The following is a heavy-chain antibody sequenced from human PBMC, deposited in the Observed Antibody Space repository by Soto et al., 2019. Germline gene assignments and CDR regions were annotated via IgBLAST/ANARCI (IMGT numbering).Heavy chain of an antibody. CDR1: GGSISSYY. V-gene: IGHV4-59*01. CDR3: ARDVSGDYYFDY. D-gene: IGHD4-17*01. CDR2: IYYSGST. J-gene: IGHJ4*02. Sequence: SETLSLTCTVSGGSISSYYWSWIRQPPGKGLEWIGYIYYSGSTNYNPSLKSRVTISVDTSKNQFSLKLSSVTAADTAVYYCARDVSGDYYFDYWGQGTLVTVSS.